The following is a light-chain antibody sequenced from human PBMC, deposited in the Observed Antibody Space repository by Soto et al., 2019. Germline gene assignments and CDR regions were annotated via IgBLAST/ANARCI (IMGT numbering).Light chain of an antibody. CDR2: GAS. V-gene: IGKV3D-20*02. J-gene: IGKJ4*01. CDR3: QQRSNWPSLN. CDR1: QSVSSSY. Sequence: EIVLTQSPGTLSLSPGERATLSCRASQSVSSSYLAWYQQKPGQAPRLLIYGASSRATGIPDRFSGSGSGTDFTLTISSLEPEDFTVYYCQQRSNWPSLNFGGGTKVDIK.